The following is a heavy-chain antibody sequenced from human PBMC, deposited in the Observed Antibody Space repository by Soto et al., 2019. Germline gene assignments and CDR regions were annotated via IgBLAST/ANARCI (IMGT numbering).Heavy chain of an antibody. D-gene: IGHD1-26*01. CDR3: ARTLVGATPADY. Sequence: ASVKVSCKASGYTFTSYAMHWVRQAPGQRLEWMGWINAGNGNTKYSQKFQGRVTITRDTSASTAYMELSSLRTEDTAVYYCARTLVGATPADYWGQGTLVTSPQ. CDR1: GYTFTSYA. CDR2: INAGNGNT. V-gene: IGHV1-3*01. J-gene: IGHJ4*02.